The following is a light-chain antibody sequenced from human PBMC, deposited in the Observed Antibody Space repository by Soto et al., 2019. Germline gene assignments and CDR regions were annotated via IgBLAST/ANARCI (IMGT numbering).Light chain of an antibody. J-gene: IGLJ1*01. V-gene: IGLV2-11*01. CDR1: SSDVGGYNY. CDR2: DVT. CDR3: CSYAGSDFYV. Sequence: QSVLTQLRSVSGSPGQSVTISCTGTSSDVGGYNYVSWYQQHPGKAPKLMIYDVTKRPLGVHDRLSGYKSGNTAFLIISGLQAEDEADYYCCSYAGSDFYVFGTGAKGTV.